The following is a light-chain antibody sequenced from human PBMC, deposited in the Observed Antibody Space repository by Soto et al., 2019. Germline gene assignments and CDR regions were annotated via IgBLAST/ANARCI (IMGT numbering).Light chain of an antibody. CDR3: SSYTSSSTYV. CDR1: SSDVGGYDY. J-gene: IGLJ1*01. Sequence: QSVLAQPASVSGSPGQSIAISCTGPSSDVGGYDYVPWYQQQSGEAPKLMIYDVSNRPSGVSNRFSGSKSGNTASLTISGLQAEDEAEYYGSSYTSSSTYVFGSGTKVTVL. CDR2: DVS. V-gene: IGLV2-14*01.